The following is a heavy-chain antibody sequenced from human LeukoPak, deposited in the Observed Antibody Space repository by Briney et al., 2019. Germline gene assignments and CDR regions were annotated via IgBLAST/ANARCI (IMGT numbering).Heavy chain of an antibody. CDR2: IYYSGST. CDR1: GGSISSYY. D-gene: IGHD6-19*01. Sequence: PSETLSPTCTVSGGSISSYYWSWIRQPPGKGLEWIGYIYYSGSTNYNPSLKSRVTISVDTSKNQFSLKLSSVTAADTAVYYCARSENYSSQAGTFDYWGQGTLVTVSS. CDR3: ARSENYSSQAGTFDY. J-gene: IGHJ4*02. V-gene: IGHV4-59*08.